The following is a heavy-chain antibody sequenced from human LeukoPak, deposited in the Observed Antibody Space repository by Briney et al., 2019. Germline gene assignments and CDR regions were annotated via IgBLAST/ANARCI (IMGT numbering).Heavy chain of an antibody. CDR3: ARDHDPETSLYFDWLSPHPLIDY. J-gene: IGHJ4*02. CDR1: GYTLSNYG. V-gene: IGHV1-18*01. D-gene: IGHD3-9*01. Sequence: ASVKVSCKASGYTLSNYGISWVRQAPGQGLEWMGGIRAYNGNTNYAHKFQVRGTMTTDTSTSTAYIELRSLRSDGTAVYYCARDHDPETSLYFDWLSPHPLIDYWGQGTVVTVSS. CDR2: IRAYNGNT.